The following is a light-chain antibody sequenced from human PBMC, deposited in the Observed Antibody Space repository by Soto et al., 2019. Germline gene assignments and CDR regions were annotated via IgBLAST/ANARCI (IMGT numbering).Light chain of an antibody. CDR3: AAWDDSLNGHV. CDR1: SSNIGTSS. CDR2: TTN. V-gene: IGLV1-44*01. Sequence: QSVLTQPHSASGTPGQRVTISCSGSSSNIGTSSVHWFQQLPGTAPKLLSSTTNQRPSGVPERFAGSKSGTSPPLAISGVQSEDEADYYCAAWDDSLNGHVFGTGTKVTVL. J-gene: IGLJ1*01.